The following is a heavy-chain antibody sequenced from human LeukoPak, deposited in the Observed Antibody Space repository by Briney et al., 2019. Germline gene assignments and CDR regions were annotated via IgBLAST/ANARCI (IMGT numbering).Heavy chain of an antibody. Sequence: ASVKVSCKASGYTFTSYYMHWVRQAPGQGLEWMGWINPNSGGAKYAQKFQGRVTMTRDTSISTAYMELSRLRSDDTAVYYCATPLGIAVAGTFDYSGQGTLVIVSS. CDR1: GYTFTSYY. V-gene: IGHV1-2*02. J-gene: IGHJ4*02. D-gene: IGHD6-19*01. CDR3: ATPLGIAVAGTFDY. CDR2: INPNSGGA.